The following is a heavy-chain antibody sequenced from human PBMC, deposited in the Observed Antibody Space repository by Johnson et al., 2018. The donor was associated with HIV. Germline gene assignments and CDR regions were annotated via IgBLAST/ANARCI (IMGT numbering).Heavy chain of an antibody. CDR1: GFTFNNYA. D-gene: IGHD6-19*01. Sequence: QVQLVESGGGVVQPGRSLRLSCAASGFTFNNYAMHWVRQAPGKGLEWVAIIWYNGSNKSYAKSVKGRFTISRDNSRNTLYLQMNSLRAEDTAVYYCAGWLTEAFDVWGQVTMVTVSS. V-gene: IGHV3-33*01. J-gene: IGHJ3*01. CDR3: AGWLTEAFDV. CDR2: IWYNGSNK.